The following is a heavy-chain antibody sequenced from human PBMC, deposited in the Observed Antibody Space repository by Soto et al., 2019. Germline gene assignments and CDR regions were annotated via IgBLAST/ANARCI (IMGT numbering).Heavy chain of an antibody. D-gene: IGHD6-19*01. Sequence: QVQLVQSGAEVKKPGSSVKVSCKASGGTFSSYTISWVRQAPGQGLEWMGRIIPILGIANYAQKFQGSVTITADKSTSTAYMELSSLRSEDTAVYYCARLYSSGWTGAFDIWGQGTMVTVSS. CDR3: ARLYSSGWTGAFDI. J-gene: IGHJ3*02. CDR2: IIPILGIA. V-gene: IGHV1-69*02. CDR1: GGTFSSYT.